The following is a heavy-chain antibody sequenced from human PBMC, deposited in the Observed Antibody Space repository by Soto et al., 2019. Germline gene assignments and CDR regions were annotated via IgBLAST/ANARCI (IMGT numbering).Heavy chain of an antibody. CDR2: ISYDGSNK. CDR3: ARAPSGTVAGTGDY. J-gene: IGHJ4*02. V-gene: IGHV3-30-3*01. D-gene: IGHD6-19*01. Sequence: QVQLVESGGVVVQPGRSLRLSCAASGFTFSSYAMHWVRQAPGKGLEWVAVISYDGSNKYYADSVKGRFTISRDNSKNTLYLQMNSLRAEDTAVYYCARAPSGTVAGTGDYWGQGTLVTVSS. CDR1: GFTFSSYA.